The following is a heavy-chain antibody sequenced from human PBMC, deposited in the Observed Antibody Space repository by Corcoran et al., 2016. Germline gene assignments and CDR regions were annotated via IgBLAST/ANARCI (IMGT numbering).Heavy chain of an antibody. CDR1: GFSLRTSGMR. V-gene: IGHV2-70*04. D-gene: IGHD3-16*01. Sequence: QVTLKESGPALVKPTQTLTLTCTFSGFSLRTSGMRVSWIRQPPGKALEWLARIDWDDDKFYSTSLKTRLTISKDTSKNQVVLTMTNMDPVDTATYYWARIWAGHDYWGQGTLVTVSS. CDR2: IDWDDDK. J-gene: IGHJ4*02. CDR3: ARIWAGHDY.